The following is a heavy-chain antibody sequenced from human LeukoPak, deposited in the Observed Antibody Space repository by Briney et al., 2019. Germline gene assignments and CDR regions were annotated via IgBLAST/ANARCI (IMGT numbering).Heavy chain of an antibody. CDR1: GGTFSSYA. CDR2: IIPIFGTA. CDR3: ARESGSYYRDAFDI. Sequence: GASVKVSCKASGGTFSSYAISWVRQAPGQGLEWMGGIIPIFGTANYAQKFQGRVTITTDESTSTAYMELSSLRSEDTAVYYCARESGSYYRDAFDIWGQGTMVTVSS. D-gene: IGHD1-26*01. V-gene: IGHV1-69*05. J-gene: IGHJ3*02.